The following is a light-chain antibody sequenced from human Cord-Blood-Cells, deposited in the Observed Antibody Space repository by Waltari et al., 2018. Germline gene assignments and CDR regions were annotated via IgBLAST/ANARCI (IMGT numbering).Light chain of an antibody. J-gene: IGLJ3*02. CDR2: EGS. V-gene: IGLV2-23*01. CDR3: CSYAGSSTLV. CDR1: SSDVGSYNL. Sequence: QSALTQPASVSGSPGQSITISCTGTSSDVGSYNLVSWYQQHPGKAPKLMIYEGSKRPSGVSKGLSGSKAGNTASLTISGLQAEDEADYYCCSYAGSSTLVFGGGTKLTVL.